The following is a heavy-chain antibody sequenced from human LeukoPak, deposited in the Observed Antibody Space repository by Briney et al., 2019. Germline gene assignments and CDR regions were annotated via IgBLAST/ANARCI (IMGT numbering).Heavy chain of an antibody. CDR3: ASPGGTSNYYSSGYTAFDI. Sequence: SETLSLTCAVYGGSFSGYYWSWIRQPPGKGLEWIGEINHSGSTNYNPSLKSRVTISVDTSKNQFSLKLSSVTAADTAVYYCASPGGTSNYYSSGYTAFDIWGQGTMVNVSS. D-gene: IGHD3-22*01. J-gene: IGHJ3*02. V-gene: IGHV4-34*01. CDR2: INHSGST. CDR1: GGSFSGYY.